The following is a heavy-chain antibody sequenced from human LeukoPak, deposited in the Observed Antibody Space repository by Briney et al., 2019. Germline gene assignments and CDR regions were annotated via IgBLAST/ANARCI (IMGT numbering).Heavy chain of an antibody. CDR3: ARTRDYYSPAFDI. V-gene: IGHV4-39*07. CDR1: GYSISSSNYF. Sequence: KTSETLSLTCTVSGYSISSSNYFWGWIRQPPGKGLEWIGIIYYVGNTYYNPSLKSRVTISVDTSKNQFSLKLSSVTAADTAVYYCARTRDYYSPAFDIWGQGTVVTVSS. J-gene: IGHJ3*02. D-gene: IGHD3-3*01. CDR2: IYYVGNT.